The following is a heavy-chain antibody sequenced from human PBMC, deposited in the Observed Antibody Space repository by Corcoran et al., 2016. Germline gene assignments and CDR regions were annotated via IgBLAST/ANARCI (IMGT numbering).Heavy chain of an antibody. CDR1: GFTFSTYW. D-gene: IGHD3-22*01. J-gene: IGHJ4*02. CDR3: ARVEGNYDTSGYSI. Sequence: EVQLVESGGGLVQPGGSLRLSCAASGFTFSTYWMHWVRQAPGKGLVWVSRMNSDGSSISYADSVKGRFTISRDNAKNTLYLQMNSMRVEETAVYYCARVEGNYDTSGYSIWGQGTLVTVSS. V-gene: IGHV3-74*01. CDR2: MNSDGSSI.